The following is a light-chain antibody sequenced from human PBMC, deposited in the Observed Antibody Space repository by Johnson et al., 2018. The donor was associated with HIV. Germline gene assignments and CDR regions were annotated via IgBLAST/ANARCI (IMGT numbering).Light chain of an antibody. CDR3: GTWDSNMAVYV. CDR1: SSNIGNNY. V-gene: IGLV1-51*01. Sequence: QSVLTQPPSVSAAPGQRVTISCSGSSSNIGNNYVSWYQHLPGTAPKLLIYDNNKRPSGIPDRFSGSKSGTSATLGINGLQTGDEADYYCGTWDSNMAVYVFGAGTKVSAL. CDR2: DNN. J-gene: IGLJ1*01.